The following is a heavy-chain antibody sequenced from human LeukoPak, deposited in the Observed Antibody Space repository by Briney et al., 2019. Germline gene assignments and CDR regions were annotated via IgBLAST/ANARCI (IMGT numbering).Heavy chain of an antibody. Sequence: SETLSLTCAVYAASLSAYYGTWIRHPPGEGLEWIGEINHSGSTNYNPSLKSRVTISVDTSKNQFSLKLSSVTAADTAVYYCARTARYLFDYWGQGTLVTVSS. CDR3: ARTARYLFDY. CDR2: INHSGST. V-gene: IGHV4-34*01. J-gene: IGHJ4*02. CDR1: AASLSAYY. D-gene: IGHD1-1*01.